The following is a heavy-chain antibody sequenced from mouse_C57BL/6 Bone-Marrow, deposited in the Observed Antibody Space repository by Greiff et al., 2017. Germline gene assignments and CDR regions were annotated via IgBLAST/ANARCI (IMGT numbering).Heavy chain of an antibody. Sequence: EVQLQESGPGLVKPSQSLSLTCSVTGYSITSGYYWNWILQFPGNKLEWMGYISYDGSNNYNPSLKNRISITRDTSKNQFFLKLNSVTTEDTATYYCARDQGPFITKGDYWGQGTSVTVSS. CDR3: ARDQGPFITKGDY. D-gene: IGHD1-1*01. J-gene: IGHJ4*01. CDR2: ISYDGSN. V-gene: IGHV3-6*01. CDR1: GYSITSGYY.